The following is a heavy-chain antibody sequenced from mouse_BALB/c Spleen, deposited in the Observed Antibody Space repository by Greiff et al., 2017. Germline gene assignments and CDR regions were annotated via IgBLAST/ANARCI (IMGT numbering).Heavy chain of an antibody. CDR2: IWAGGST. Sequence: VQLKDSGPGLVAPSQSLSITCTVSGFSLTSYGVHWVRQPPGKGLEWLGVIWAGGSTNYNSALMSRLSISKDNSKSQVFLKMNSLQTDDTAMYYCARRRGTMITTGDYYAMDYWGQGTSVTVSS. D-gene: IGHD2-4*01. CDR1: GFSLTSYG. CDR3: ARRRGTMITTGDYYAMDY. V-gene: IGHV2-9*02. J-gene: IGHJ4*01.